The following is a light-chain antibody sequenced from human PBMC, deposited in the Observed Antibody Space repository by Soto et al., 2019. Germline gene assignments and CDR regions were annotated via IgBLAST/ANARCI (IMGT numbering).Light chain of an antibody. CDR3: QKHASE. Sequence: DIQMTQSPPSLSASVGDRVTITCRASQDIYNYVAWYQQKPGKLPTLPIYDASTLQSGVPSRFSGSGYGTDFTLTISSLQPEDVATYYCQKHASEFGQGTKVDIK. CDR2: DAS. V-gene: IGKV1-27*01. J-gene: IGKJ1*01. CDR1: QDIYNY.